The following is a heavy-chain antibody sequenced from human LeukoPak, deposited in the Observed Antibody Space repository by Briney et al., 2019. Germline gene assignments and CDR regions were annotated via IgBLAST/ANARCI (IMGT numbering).Heavy chain of an antibody. CDR2: IWYDGSNK. CDR1: GFTFSSYG. V-gene: IGHV3-33*01. D-gene: IGHD4-17*01. Sequence: GGSLRLSCAASGFTFSSYGMHGVRQAPGKGLEWVAVIWYDGSNKYYADSVKGRFTISRDNSKNTLYLQMNSLRAEDTAVYYCATEEPNYGDYAGYWGQGPLVTVSS. CDR3: ATEEPNYGDYAGY. J-gene: IGHJ4*02.